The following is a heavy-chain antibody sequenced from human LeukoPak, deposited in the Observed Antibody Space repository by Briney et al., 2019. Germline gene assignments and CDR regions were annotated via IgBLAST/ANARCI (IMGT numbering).Heavy chain of an antibody. J-gene: IGHJ4*02. D-gene: IGHD3-3*01. CDR1: GFTFSSYA. CDR2: ISGSGGST. Sequence: GGSLRLSCAASGFTFSSYAMSWVRQAPGKGLEWVSAISGSGGSTYYADSVKGRFTISRDNSKNTLYLQMNSLRAEDTAVYYCATAAGWAYYDFWSGYNFDYWGQGTLVTVSS. V-gene: IGHV3-23*01. CDR3: ATAAGWAYYDFWSGYNFDY.